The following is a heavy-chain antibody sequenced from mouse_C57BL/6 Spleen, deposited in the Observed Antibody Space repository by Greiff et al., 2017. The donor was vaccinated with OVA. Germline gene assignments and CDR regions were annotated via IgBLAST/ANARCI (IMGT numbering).Heavy chain of an antibody. Sequence: VKLQESGPELVKPGASVKISCKASGYAFSSSWMNWVKQRPGKGLEWIGRIYPGDGDTNYNGKFKGKATLTADKSSSTAYMQLSSLTSEDSAVYFCARNYYGSSFYFDYWGQGTTLTVSS. CDR3: ARNYYGSSFYFDY. CDR1: GYAFSSSW. J-gene: IGHJ2*01. D-gene: IGHD1-1*01. CDR2: IYPGDGDT. V-gene: IGHV1-82*01.